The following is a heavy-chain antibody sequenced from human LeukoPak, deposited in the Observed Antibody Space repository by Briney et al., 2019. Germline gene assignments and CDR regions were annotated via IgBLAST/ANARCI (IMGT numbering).Heavy chain of an antibody. CDR1: GFTFDDYG. CDR3: AKNHVTVPNGDWFGP. Sequence: GESLRLSCAASGFTFDDYGMSWVRQAPGKGLEWVANIKWDGIETYYVDSVKGRFAISRNNAKNSLYLQMNNLRDEDTAVYYCAKNHVTVPNGDWFGPWGQGTLVTVSS. V-gene: IGHV3-7*01. D-gene: IGHD4-11*01. CDR2: IKWDGIET. J-gene: IGHJ5*02.